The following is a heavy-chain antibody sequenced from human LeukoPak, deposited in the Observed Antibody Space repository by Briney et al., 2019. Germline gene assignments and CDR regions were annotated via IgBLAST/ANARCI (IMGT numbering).Heavy chain of an antibody. D-gene: IGHD5-12*01. Sequence: GGSLRLSCAASGFTFSSYAMHWVRQAPGKGLEYVSAISSNGGSTYYANSVKGRFTISRDNSKNTLYLQMGSLRAEDMAVYYSAVNRGYSGYDYGLDYWGQGTLVTVSS. V-gene: IGHV3-64*01. J-gene: IGHJ4*02. CDR3: AVNRGYSGYDYGLDY. CDR1: GFTFSSYA. CDR2: ISSNGGST.